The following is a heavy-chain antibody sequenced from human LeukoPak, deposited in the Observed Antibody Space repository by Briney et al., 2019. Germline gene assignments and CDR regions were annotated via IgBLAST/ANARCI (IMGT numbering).Heavy chain of an antibody. CDR1: GYTFTSYG. CDR3: ARPRVAGSFDY. V-gene: IGHV1-18*01. Sequence: ASVKVSCKASGYTFTSYGISWVRQAPGQGLEWMGWISGYNGNTNYAQKLQGRVTMPTDTSTTTAYMELRSLRSDDTAVYYCARPRVAGSFDYWGQGTLVTVSS. D-gene: IGHD6-19*01. J-gene: IGHJ4*02. CDR2: ISGYNGNT.